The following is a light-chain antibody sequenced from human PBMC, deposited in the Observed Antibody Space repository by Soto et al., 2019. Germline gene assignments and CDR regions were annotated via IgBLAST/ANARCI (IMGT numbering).Light chain of an antibody. J-gene: IGLJ3*02. Sequence: QSALTQPASVSGSPGQSITVSCTGTNTDVGGYNYVSWYQHRPGKAPRLMIYEVRNRLSGVSNRFSGSKSDNTASLTISGLQAEDEADYYCSSYTISSTWVFGGGTKLTV. V-gene: IGLV2-14*01. CDR3: SSYTISSTWV. CDR1: NTDVGGYNY. CDR2: EVR.